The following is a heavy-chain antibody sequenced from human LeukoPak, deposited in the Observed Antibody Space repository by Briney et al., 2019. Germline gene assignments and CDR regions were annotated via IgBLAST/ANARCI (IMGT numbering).Heavy chain of an antibody. D-gene: IGHD6-6*01. Sequence: SSVKVSCKASGRTFSSYAVSWVRQARGQGFEWLGRIIPIFGMVNYAQKSQGRVTITADKSTSTAYMELSSLRSEDTAVYYCARDRPSSYSSSSHVTYYYGMDVWGQGTTVTVSS. CDR3: ARDRPSSYSSSSHVTYYYGMDV. V-gene: IGHV1-69*04. CDR1: GRTFSSYA. J-gene: IGHJ6*02. CDR2: IIPIFGMV.